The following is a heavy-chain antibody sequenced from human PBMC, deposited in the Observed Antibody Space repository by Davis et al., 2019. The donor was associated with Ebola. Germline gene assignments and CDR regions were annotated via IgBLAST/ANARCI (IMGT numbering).Heavy chain of an antibody. CDR2: IYHSGST. Sequence: GSLRLSCTVSGGSISSSSYYWGWIRQPPGKGLEWIGSIYHSGSTNYNPSLKSRVTISVDKSKNQFSLKLSSVTAADTAVYYCARSFVAGDWYFDLWGRGTLVTVSS. D-gene: IGHD6-19*01. V-gene: IGHV4-39*07. CDR1: GGSISSSSYY. J-gene: IGHJ2*01. CDR3: ARSFVAGDWYFDL.